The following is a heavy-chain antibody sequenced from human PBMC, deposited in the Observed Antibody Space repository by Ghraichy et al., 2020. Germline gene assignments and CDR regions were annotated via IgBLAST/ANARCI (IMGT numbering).Heavy chain of an antibody. CDR2: IYTSGST. CDR3: ARSLYSSGWYGIDY. Sequence: SETLSLTCTVSGGSISSYYWSWIRQPAGKGLEWIGRIYTSGSTNYNPSLKSRVTMSVDTSKNQFSLKLSSVTAADTAVYYCARSLYSSGWYGIDYWGQGTLVTVSS. D-gene: IGHD6-19*01. V-gene: IGHV4-4*07. J-gene: IGHJ4*02. CDR1: GGSISSYY.